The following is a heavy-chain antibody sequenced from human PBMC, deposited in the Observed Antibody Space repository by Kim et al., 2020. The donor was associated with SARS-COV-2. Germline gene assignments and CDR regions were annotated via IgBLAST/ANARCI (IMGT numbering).Heavy chain of an antibody. CDR3: ARGGRDGYNLTPLGY. CDR2: INPNSGGT. D-gene: IGHD3-16*01. J-gene: IGHJ4*02. V-gene: IGHV1-2*04. CDR1: GYTFTGYY. Sequence: ASVKVSCKASGYTFTGYYMHWVRQAPGQGLEWMGWINPNSGGTNYAQKFQGWVTMTRDTSISTAYMELSRLRSDDTAVYYCARGGRDGYNLTPLGYWGQGTLVTVSS.